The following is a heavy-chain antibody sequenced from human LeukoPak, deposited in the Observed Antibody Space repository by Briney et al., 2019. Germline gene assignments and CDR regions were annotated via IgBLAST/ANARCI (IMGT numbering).Heavy chain of an antibody. CDR3: ARVLPLMVYAIPDY. D-gene: IGHD2-8*01. Sequence: ASVNVSCKASGYTFTSYGISWVRQAPGQGLEWMGWISAYNGNTNYAQKLQGRVTMTTDTSTSTAYMELRSLRSDDTAVYYCARVLPLMVYAIPDYWGQGTLVTVSS. CDR1: GYTFTSYG. J-gene: IGHJ4*02. V-gene: IGHV1-18*01. CDR2: ISAYNGNT.